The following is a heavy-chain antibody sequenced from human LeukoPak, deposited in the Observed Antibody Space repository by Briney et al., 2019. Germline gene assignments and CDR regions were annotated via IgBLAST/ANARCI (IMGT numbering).Heavy chain of an antibody. CDR1: GFTFSSYW. CDR3: ARVDTIFGVVTHDAFDI. D-gene: IGHD3-3*01. Sequence: GGSLRLSCATSGFTFSSYWMSWVRQAPGKGLEWVANIKQDGSEKYYVDSVKGRFTISRDNAKNSLYLQMNSLRAEDTAVYYCARVDTIFGVVTHDAFDIWGQGTMVTVSS. V-gene: IGHV3-7*01. J-gene: IGHJ3*02. CDR2: IKQDGSEK.